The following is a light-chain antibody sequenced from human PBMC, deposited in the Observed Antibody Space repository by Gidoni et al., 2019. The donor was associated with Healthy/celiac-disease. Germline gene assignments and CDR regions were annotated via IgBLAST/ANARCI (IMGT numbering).Light chain of an antibody. CDR3: CSYAGSYTVV. J-gene: IGLJ2*01. V-gene: IGLV2-11*01. CDR1: SSDVGGYNY. CDR2: DVS. Sequence: QSALTQPRSVSGSPGQSVTISCTGTSSDVGGYNYVSWYQQHPGKAPKLMIYDVSKRPSGVPDRFSGSKSGNTASLTISGLHPEDEADYYCCSYAGSYTVVFGGGTKLTVL.